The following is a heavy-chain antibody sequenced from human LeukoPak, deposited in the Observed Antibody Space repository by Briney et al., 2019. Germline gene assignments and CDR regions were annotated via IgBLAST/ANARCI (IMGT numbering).Heavy chain of an antibody. V-gene: IGHV3-74*01. Sequence: GGALRLSCAASGFTFSSYWMRWVRQAPGKGLVWVSRINSDGSSTSYADSVKGRFTISRDNSKNTLYLQMNSLRAEDTAVYYCAKGYYDSSGYYSFDYWGQGTLVTVSS. CDR3: AKGYYDSSGYYSFDY. J-gene: IGHJ4*02. CDR2: INSDGSST. D-gene: IGHD3-22*01. CDR1: GFTFSSYW.